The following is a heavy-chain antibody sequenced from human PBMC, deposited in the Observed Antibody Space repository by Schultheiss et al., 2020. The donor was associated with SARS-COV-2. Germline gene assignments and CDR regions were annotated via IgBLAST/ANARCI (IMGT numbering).Heavy chain of an antibody. D-gene: IGHD6-19*01. CDR1: GYTFTSHG. CDR3: EKYRGWYARPPLLFDY. V-gene: IGHV1-18*04. Sequence: ASVKVSCKTSGYTFTSHGISWVRQAPGQGFEWMGWISGYNGYTDYAQKFQGRITMTTDTSTSTAYMELRSLRSDDTAVYYCEKYRGWYARPPLLFDYWGQGILVTVAS. J-gene: IGHJ4*02. CDR2: ISGYNGYT.